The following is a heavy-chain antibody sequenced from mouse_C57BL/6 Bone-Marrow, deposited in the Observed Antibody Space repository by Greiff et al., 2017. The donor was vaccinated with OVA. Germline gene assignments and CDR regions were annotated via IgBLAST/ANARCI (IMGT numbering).Heavy chain of an antibody. CDR1: GYTFTDYY. D-gene: IGHD1-1*01. Sequence: QVQLKESGAELVRPGASVKLSCKASGYTFTDYYINWVKQRPGQGLEWIARIYPGSGNTYYNEKFKGKATLTAEKSSSTAYMQLSSLTSEDSAVYFCARGRFGSSYWYFDVWGTGTTVTVSS. V-gene: IGHV1-76*01. CDR2: IYPGSGNT. CDR3: ARGRFGSSYWYFDV. J-gene: IGHJ1*03.